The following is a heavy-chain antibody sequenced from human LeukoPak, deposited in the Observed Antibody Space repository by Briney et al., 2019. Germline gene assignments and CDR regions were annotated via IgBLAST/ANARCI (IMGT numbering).Heavy chain of an antibody. V-gene: IGHV4-59*08. D-gene: IGHD5-18*01. CDR1: GGSISSYY. Sequence: SETLSLTRTVSGGSISSYYWSWIRQPPGKGLEWIGYIYYSGSTNYNPSLKSRVTISVDTSKNQFSLKLSSVTAADTAVYYCARHNKYSLYGMDVWGQGTTVTVSS. CDR2: IYYSGST. CDR3: ARHNKYSLYGMDV. J-gene: IGHJ6*02.